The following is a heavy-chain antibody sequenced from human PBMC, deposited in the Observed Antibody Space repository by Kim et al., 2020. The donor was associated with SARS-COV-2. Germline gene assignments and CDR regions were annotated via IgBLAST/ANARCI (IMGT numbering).Heavy chain of an antibody. CDR3: ARGNGRWLLALLDY. J-gene: IGHJ4*02. V-gene: IGHV3-30*04. D-gene: IGHD5-12*01. CDR2: ISYDGSNK. CDR1: GFTFSSYA. Sequence: GGSLRLSCVASGFTFSSYAMHWVRQAPGKGLEWVAVISYDGSNKYYADSVKGRFTISRDNSKNTLYLQMNSLRAEDTAVYYCARGNGRWLLALLDYWGQGTLVTVSS.